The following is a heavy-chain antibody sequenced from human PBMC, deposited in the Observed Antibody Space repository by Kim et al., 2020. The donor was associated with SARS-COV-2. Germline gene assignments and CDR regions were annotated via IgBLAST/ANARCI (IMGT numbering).Heavy chain of an antibody. CDR1: GFTFRSHG. CDR3: ARERGYYDTSGYYTD. Sequence: GGSLRLSCTASGFTFRSHGMHWVRQAPGKGLEWVAVISFDGNNKYSADSVKGRFTISRDNSKNTLYLQMNSLRAEDTAVYYCARERGYYDTSGYYTDWGQGTLVTVSS. CDR2: ISFDGNNK. D-gene: IGHD3-22*01. V-gene: IGHV3-33*05. J-gene: IGHJ4*02.